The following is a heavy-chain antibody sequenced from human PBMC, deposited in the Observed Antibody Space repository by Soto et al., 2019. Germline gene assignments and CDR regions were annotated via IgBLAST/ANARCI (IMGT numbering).Heavy chain of an antibody. CDR1: GDSVSSNSAA. Sequence: SQTLSLTCAISGDSVSSNSAAWNWIRQSPSRGLEWLGRTYYRSKWYNDYAVSVKSRLTITPDTSKNQFSLQLNSVTPEDTAVYYCARKYRSSWADALDSWGQGTKVTVSS. CDR3: ARKYRSSWADALDS. V-gene: IGHV6-1*01. J-gene: IGHJ3*02. D-gene: IGHD6-13*01. CDR2: TYYRSKWYN.